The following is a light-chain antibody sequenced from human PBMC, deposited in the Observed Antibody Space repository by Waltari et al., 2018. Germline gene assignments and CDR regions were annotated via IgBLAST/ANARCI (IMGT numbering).Light chain of an antibody. J-gene: IGKJ2*01. CDR1: QRGKSH. CDR3: QQYNIRPPDT. V-gene: IGKV3-15*01. Sequence: CKASQRGKSHLAWYQQKPGQAPRLLIYGASTRVTCIPARFSGSGSGTEFTLTISSLQSEDSAVYFCQQYNIRPPDTFGQGTKLEIK. CDR2: GAS.